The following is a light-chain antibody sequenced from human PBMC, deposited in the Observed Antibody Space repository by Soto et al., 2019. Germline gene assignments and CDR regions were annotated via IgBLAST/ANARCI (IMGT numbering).Light chain of an antibody. CDR3: GSWDSSLSAYV. CDR2: VND. J-gene: IGLJ1*01. V-gene: IGLV1-40*01. Sequence: QSVLTQPPSASQTPGQRVTISCTGSSSNIGAGSDVHWYQQLPGEAPKLLIYVNDRRPSGVADRFSGSKSGTSATLGITGFQTGDEADYYCGSWDSSLSAYVFGTGTKVTV. CDR1: SSNIGAGSD.